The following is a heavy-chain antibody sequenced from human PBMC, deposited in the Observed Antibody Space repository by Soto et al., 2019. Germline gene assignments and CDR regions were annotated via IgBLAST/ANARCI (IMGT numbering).Heavy chain of an antibody. CDR2: IRASGTPV. CDR1: GITFSSYT. J-gene: IGHJ4*02. V-gene: IGHV3-48*02. CDR3: VRDRSWSFDY. Sequence: EVQLVESGGGLVQPGGSLRLSCAASGITFSSYTMNWIRQAPGKGPEWVSNIRASGTPVYYADSVKGRFNVSRDNAKNSLYLQMGSLRDDDTAVYFCVRDRSWSFDYWGQGTLVTVYS. D-gene: IGHD6-6*01.